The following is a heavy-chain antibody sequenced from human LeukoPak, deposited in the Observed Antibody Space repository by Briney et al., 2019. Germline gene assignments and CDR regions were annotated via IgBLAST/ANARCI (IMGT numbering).Heavy chain of an antibody. CDR1: GFTFSSYA. V-gene: IGHV3-30*02. CDR3: AKDACGDDCYPDY. D-gene: IGHD2-21*02. Sequence: GGSLRLSCVASGFTFSSYAMHWVRQAPGKGLEWVAVIWFDGSNKYYADSVKGRFTISRDNSKNTLYLQMNSLRAEDTAGYYCAKDACGDDCYPDYWGQGTLVTVS. CDR2: IWFDGSNK. J-gene: IGHJ4*02.